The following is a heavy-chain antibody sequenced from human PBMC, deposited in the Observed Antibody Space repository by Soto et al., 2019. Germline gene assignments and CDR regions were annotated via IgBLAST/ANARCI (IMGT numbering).Heavy chain of an antibody. D-gene: IGHD1-26*01. CDR1: GYSFTSYW. Sequence: PGESLKISCKGSGYSFTSYWIGWVRQMPGKGLEWMGIIYPGDSDTRYRPSIQGQVTISADKSISTAYLQWSSLKASDTAMYYCSRRRGWESNRGYPDYWGQGTLVTVSS. CDR2: IYPGDSDT. J-gene: IGHJ4*02. CDR3: SRRRGWESNRGYPDY. V-gene: IGHV5-51*01.